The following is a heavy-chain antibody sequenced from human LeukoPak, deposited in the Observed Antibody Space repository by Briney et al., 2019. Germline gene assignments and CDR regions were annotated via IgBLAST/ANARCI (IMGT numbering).Heavy chain of an antibody. D-gene: IGHD3-22*01. Sequence: WETLSLTCTVSGGSINTYYWSWIRQPPGKGLEWIGYISYSGTTKYNPSLESRVTITIDTSNNQFSLKLSSVTAADTAVYYWAREGYDSNIYYKADYWGQGTLVTVSS. V-gene: IGHV4-59*01. CDR2: ISYSGTT. CDR3: AREGYDSNIYYKADY. J-gene: IGHJ4*02. CDR1: GGSINTYY.